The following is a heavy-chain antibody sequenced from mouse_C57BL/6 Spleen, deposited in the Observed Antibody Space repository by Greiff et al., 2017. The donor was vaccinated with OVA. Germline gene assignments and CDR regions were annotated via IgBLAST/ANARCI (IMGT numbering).Heavy chain of an antibody. CDR3: ARDYYGSREDYFDY. D-gene: IGHD1-1*01. V-gene: IGHV1-59*01. Sequence: QVQLQQPGAELVRPGTSVKLSCKASGYTFTSYWMYWVKQRPGQGLEWIGVIDPSDSYTNYNQKFKGKATLTVDTSSSTAYMQLSSLTSEDSAVYYCARDYYGSREDYFDYWGQGTTLTVSS. J-gene: IGHJ2*01. CDR2: IDPSDSYT. CDR1: GYTFTSYW.